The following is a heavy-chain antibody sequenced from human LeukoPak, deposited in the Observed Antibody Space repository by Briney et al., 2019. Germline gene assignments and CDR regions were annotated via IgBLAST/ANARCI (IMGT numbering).Heavy chain of an antibody. V-gene: IGHV4-31*03. Sequence: PSQTLSLTCTVSGGSISSGGYYWSWIRQHPGKGLGWIGYIYYSGSTYYNPSLKSRVTISVDTSKNQFSLELSSVTAADTAVYYCARVGGRYYDSSGYYYVGYWGQGTLVTVSS. J-gene: IGHJ4*02. CDR2: IYYSGST. CDR1: GGSISSGGYY. CDR3: ARVGGRYYDSSGYYYVGY. D-gene: IGHD3-22*01.